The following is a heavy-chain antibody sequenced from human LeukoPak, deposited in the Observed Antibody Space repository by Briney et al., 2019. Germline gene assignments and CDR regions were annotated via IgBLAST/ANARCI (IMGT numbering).Heavy chain of an antibody. CDR2: INTNTGNP. Sequence: ASMKVSCTASGYTFTSYAMNWVRQAPGQGLEWMGWINTNTGNPTYAQGFTGRFVFSLDTSVSTAYLQISSLKAEDTAVYYCARGRGSGYHNWFDPWGQGTLVTVSS. CDR3: ARGRGSGYHNWFDP. CDR1: GYTFTSYA. V-gene: IGHV7-4-1*02. J-gene: IGHJ5*02. D-gene: IGHD3-22*01.